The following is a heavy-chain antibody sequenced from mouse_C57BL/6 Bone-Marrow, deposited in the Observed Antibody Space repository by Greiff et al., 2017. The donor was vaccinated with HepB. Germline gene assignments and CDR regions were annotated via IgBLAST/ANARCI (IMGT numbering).Heavy chain of an antibody. J-gene: IGHJ1*03. CDR1: GYTFTSYW. D-gene: IGHD2-4*01. V-gene: IGHV1-50*01. Sequence: VQLQQPGAELVKPGASVKLSCKASGYTFTSYWMQWVKQRPGQGLEWIGEIDPSDSYTNYNQKFKGKATLTVDTSSSTAYMQLSSLTSEDSAVYYCARYDYDGDWYFDVWGTGTTVTVSS. CDR3: ARYDYDGDWYFDV. CDR2: IDPSDSYT.